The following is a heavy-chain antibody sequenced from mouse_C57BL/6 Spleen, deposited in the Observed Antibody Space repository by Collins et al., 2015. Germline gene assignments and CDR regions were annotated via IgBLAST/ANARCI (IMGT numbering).Heavy chain of an antibody. CDR3: ARGNYDYDGYAMDY. CDR1: GYTFTSYN. J-gene: IGHJ4*01. CDR2: IYPGNGDT. Sequence: QAYLQQSGAELVRPGDSVKMSCKASGYTFTSYNMHWVKQTPRQGLEWIGAIYPGNGDTSYNQKFKGKATLTADKSSSTAYMQLSSLTSEDSAVYFCARGNYDYDGYAMDYWGQGTSVTVSS. D-gene: IGHD2-4*01. V-gene: IGHV1-12*01.